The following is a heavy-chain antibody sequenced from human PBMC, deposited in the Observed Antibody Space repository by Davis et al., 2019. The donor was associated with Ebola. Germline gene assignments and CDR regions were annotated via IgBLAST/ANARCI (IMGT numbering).Heavy chain of an antibody. CDR1: GFTFSGSA. J-gene: IGHJ4*02. D-gene: IGHD6-19*01. Sequence: GGSLRLSCAASGFTFSGSAMHWVRQASGKGQEWVGRIRSKANSYATAYAASVKGRFTISRDDSKNTAYLQMNSLKTEDTAVYYCISSAVAGTYDYWGQGTLVTVSS. CDR2: IRSKANSYAT. V-gene: IGHV3-73*01. CDR3: ISSAVAGTYDY.